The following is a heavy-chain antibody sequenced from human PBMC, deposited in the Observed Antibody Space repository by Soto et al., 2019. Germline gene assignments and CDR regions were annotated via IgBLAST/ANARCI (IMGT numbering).Heavy chain of an antibody. CDR3: ARGQEVGAHFFDS. V-gene: IGHV3-13*01. D-gene: IGHD2-15*01. CDR1: GFTFSGFD. J-gene: IGHJ4*02. Sequence: SLRLSCEASGFTFSGFDMHWVRQPTGKGLEWVSTIGTAGDTYYAVSVKGRFTIPRDNAKNSLSLQMNSLRAGDTAVYFCARGQEVGAHFFDSWGQGTQVTVSS. CDR2: IGTAGDT.